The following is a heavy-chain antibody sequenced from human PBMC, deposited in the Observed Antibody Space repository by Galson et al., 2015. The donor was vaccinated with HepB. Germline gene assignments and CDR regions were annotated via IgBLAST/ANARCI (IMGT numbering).Heavy chain of an antibody. CDR2: ISPHNRYT. V-gene: IGHV1-18*01. D-gene: IGHD2-15*01. J-gene: IGHJ5*02. CDR3: ARGAVVVAVGATENNWFDP. CDR1: AYTFSSYS. Sequence: SVKVSCKASAYTFSSYSITWVRQAPGQGLEWVGWISPHNRYTNYAQNFQGRVTMTTDTSTKTAHMELRGLRSDDTAIYYCARGAVVVAVGATENNWFDPWGRGTLVTVSS.